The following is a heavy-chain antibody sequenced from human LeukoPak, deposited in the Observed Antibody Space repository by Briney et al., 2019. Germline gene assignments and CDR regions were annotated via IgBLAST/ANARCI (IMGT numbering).Heavy chain of an antibody. V-gene: IGHV3-30*04. CDR1: GFTFSSYA. J-gene: IGHJ6*03. D-gene: IGHD1-14*01. Sequence: GRSLRLSCAASGFTFSSYAMHWVRQAPGKGLEWVAVISYDGSNKYYADSVKGRFTISRDNSKNTLYLQMNSLRAEDTAVYYCARDNRYYYYMDVWGKGTTVTVSS. CDR2: ISYDGSNK. CDR3: ARDNRYYYYMDV.